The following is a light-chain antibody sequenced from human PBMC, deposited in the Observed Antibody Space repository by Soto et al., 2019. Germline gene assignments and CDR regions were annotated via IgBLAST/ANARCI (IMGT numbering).Light chain of an antibody. J-gene: IGKJ5*01. V-gene: IGKV3D-20*02. CDR1: QSVSSSY. Sequence: EIVLTQSPGTLSLSPGERATLSCRASQSVSSSYLAWYQQKPGQAPRLLIYGASSRATGIPDRFSGSGSGTDFTLTISILDPEDFAVYYCQQRSDWPINFGQGTRLEIK. CDR2: GAS. CDR3: QQRSDWPIN.